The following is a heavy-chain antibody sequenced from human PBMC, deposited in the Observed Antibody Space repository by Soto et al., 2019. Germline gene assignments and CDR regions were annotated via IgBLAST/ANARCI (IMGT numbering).Heavy chain of an antibody. D-gene: IGHD3-22*01. CDR3: ARSHYYESSGYYFGFDY. CDR2: IYYSGST. J-gene: IGHJ4*02. CDR1: GGSISSGGYY. V-gene: IGHV4-31*03. Sequence: QVQLQESGPGLVKPSQTLSLTCTVSGGSISSGGYYWSWIRQHPGKGLEWIGYIYYSGSTYYNPALKSRVTISVDTSKNQFSLKRSSVTAADTAVYYCARSHYYESSGYYFGFDYWGQGTLVTVSS.